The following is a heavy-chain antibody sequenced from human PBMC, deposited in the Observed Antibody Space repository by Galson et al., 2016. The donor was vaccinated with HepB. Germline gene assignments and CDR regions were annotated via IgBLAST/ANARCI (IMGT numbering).Heavy chain of an antibody. V-gene: IGHV3-33*01. CDR2: IWYDGTNK. CDR1: GFTFGDSG. CDR3: ARANRASTGWYVVYFDF. J-gene: IGHJ4*02. D-gene: IGHD6-19*01. Sequence: SLRLSCAASGFTFGDSGMHWVRQAPGKGLEWVAMIWYDGTNKYYADSVKGRFTISRDNSKNTVDLQMDSLGVEDTAVYYCARANRASTGWYVVYFDFWGQGVLVTVSA.